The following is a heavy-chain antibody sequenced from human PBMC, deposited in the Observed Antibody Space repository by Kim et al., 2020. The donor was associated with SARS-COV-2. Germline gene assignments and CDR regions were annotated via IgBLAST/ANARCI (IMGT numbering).Heavy chain of an antibody. D-gene: IGHD1-1*01. J-gene: IGHJ3*02. CDR1: GGSISSGDYY. Sequence: SETLSLTCTVSGGSISSGDYYWSWIRQSPEKGLEWIGYIYHSGSTSYNPSLQSRVTISVDTPKNQFSLKVSSVTAADTAIYYCARENRYNWNGRNSFNI. CDR2: IYHSGST. V-gene: IGHV4-30-4*08. CDR3: ARENRYNWNGRNSFNI.